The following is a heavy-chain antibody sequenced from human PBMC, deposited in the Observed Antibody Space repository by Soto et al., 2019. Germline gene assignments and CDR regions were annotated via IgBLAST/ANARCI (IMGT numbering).Heavy chain of an antibody. V-gene: IGHV3-15*01. J-gene: IGHJ4*02. CDR2: IKSKTDGGTT. CDR1: GFTFSNAW. D-gene: IGHD3-3*01. CDR3: TTGFLEWLLQDY. Sequence: RLSCAASGFTFSNAWMSWVRQAPGKGLEWVGRIKSKTDGGTTDYAAPVKGRFTISRDDSKNTLYLQMNSPKTEDTAVYYCTTGFLEWLLQDYWGQGTLVTVSS.